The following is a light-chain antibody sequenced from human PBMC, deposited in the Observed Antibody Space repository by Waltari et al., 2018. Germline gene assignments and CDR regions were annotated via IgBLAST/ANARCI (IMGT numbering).Light chain of an antibody. CDR1: SSNIGSDY. Sequence: QSVLTQPPSASGTPGQRVIISCSGSSSNIGSDYVFWYQQLPGTAPKLLIDRNNHRPAGVPARSSGSKSGTSASRAISGLRSGDEADYYCAAWDDSLSGWVFGGGTKLTVL. J-gene: IGLJ3*02. CDR3: AAWDDSLSGWV. CDR2: RNN. V-gene: IGLV1-47*01.